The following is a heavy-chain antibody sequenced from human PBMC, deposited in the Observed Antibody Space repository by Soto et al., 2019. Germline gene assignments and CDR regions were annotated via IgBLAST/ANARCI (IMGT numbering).Heavy chain of an antibody. V-gene: IGHV1-2*02. CDR3: VRDRRMDVVHRFDS. D-gene: IGHD2-15*01. J-gene: IGHJ5*01. CDR1: GYTFTDYY. CDR2: IRPITGGT. Sequence: GASVKVSCKASGYTFTDYYLHWVRQAPGQGLEWMGWIRPITGGTNYAQEFRGRVTMTSDTSISTAYMELSSLRSDDTAVYYCVRDRRMDVVHRFDSWGQGTLVTVSS.